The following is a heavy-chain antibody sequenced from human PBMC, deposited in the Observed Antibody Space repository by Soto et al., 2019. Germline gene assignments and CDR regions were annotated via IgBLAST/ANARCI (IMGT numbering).Heavy chain of an antibody. J-gene: IGHJ4*02. CDR1: GFTFSTYV. CDR3: ARGSFFHVAY. V-gene: IGHV3-30-3*01. Sequence: GGSLRLSCAASGFTFSTYVMHWVRQAPGKGLEWVALISSDENTKYYAESVEGRFTISRDNSKDTLFLQLNSLRPEDTALYFCARGSFFHVAYWGRGTLVTVSS. CDR2: ISSDENTK.